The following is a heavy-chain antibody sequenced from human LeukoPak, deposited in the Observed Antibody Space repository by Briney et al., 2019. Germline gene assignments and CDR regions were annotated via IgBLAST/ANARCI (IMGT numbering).Heavy chain of an antibody. J-gene: IGHJ3*02. Sequence: APVKVSCKASGYTFTKYDISWVRQAPGQGLEWMGWISTYNGNTSHAQKLQGRVTMTTDTSTSAAYMELRSLRSDDTAVYYCARDGWFGDLDAFDIWSQGTMLIVSS. D-gene: IGHD3-10*01. V-gene: IGHV1-18*01. CDR1: GYTFTKYD. CDR3: ARDGWFGDLDAFDI. CDR2: ISTYNGNT.